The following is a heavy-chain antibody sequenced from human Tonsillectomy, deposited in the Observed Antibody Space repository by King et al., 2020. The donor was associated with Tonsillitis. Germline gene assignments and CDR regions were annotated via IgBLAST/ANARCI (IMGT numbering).Heavy chain of an antibody. CDR3: ARDPKLRDSDFWSGYTDY. CDR2: INPSAGGT. Sequence: VKLVESGAEVKKPGASVKVSCKASGYTFTSYYMHWVRQAPGQGLEWMGIINPSAGGTTYAQKFQGRVTLTRDTSTSTVYMELSSLGSEDTAVYYCARDPKLRDSDFWSGYTDYWGQGTLVTVSS. J-gene: IGHJ4*02. CDR1: GYTFTSYY. V-gene: IGHV1-46*03. D-gene: IGHD3-3*01.